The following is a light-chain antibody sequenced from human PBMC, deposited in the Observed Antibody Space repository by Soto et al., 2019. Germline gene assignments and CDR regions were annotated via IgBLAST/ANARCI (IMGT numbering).Light chain of an antibody. CDR3: QQYGHWPRT. J-gene: IGKJ2*02. Sequence: EVVMTQSPATLSVSPGESATLSCKASQSVSRNVAWYQHKPGEAPRLLIYAASTRATGVPARFSGSGSGTDLTLTITNLQPEDFAVYYCQQYGHWPRTFGQGTKLEVK. CDR2: AAS. V-gene: IGKV3-15*01. CDR1: QSVSRN.